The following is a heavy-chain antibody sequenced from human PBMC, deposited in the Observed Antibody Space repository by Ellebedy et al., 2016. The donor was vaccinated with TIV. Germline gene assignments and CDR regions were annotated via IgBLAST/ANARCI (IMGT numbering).Heavy chain of an antibody. J-gene: IGHJ4*02. CDR3: AREVEGAYFFDS. D-gene: IGHD1-26*01. V-gene: IGHV1-46*01. Sequence: AASVKVSCKTSQYTFTMYNVHWMRQPPGQGLEWMGRINPSGGSTSYAQKFQGRVTMTGDTSTGTVYMELRSLRSEDTAVYYCAREVEGAYFFDSWGQGTLVTVSS. CDR1: QYTFTMYN. CDR2: INPSGGST.